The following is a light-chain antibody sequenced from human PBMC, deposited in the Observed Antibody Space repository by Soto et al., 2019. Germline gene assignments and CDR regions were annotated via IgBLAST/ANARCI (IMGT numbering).Light chain of an antibody. CDR2: AAS. J-gene: IGKJ5*01. Sequence: DSQVTQSPSSLSAAVGERVPIAWRASQQITSYLHCYQQQTRKDPKTMIYAASSLKSGVTSRFSGSGSGTDFTITITSLQTEDYATYYCQQPYSTLITFGQGTRLEIK. CDR1: QQITSY. V-gene: IGKV1-39*01. CDR3: QQPYSTLIT.